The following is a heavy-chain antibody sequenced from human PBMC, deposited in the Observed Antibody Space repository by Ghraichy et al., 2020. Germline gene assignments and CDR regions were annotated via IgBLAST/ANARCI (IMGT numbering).Heavy chain of an antibody. Sequence: GSLRLSCAVYGGSFSGYYWSWIRQPPGKGLEWIGEINHSGSTNYNPSLKSRVTISVDTSKNQFSLKLSSVTAADTAVYYCASRRWRGYSYGPVRTHYYGMDVWGQGTTVTVSS. CDR3: ASRRWRGYSYGPVRTHYYGMDV. D-gene: IGHD5-18*01. CDR1: GGSFSGYY. CDR2: INHSGST. V-gene: IGHV4-34*01. J-gene: IGHJ6*02.